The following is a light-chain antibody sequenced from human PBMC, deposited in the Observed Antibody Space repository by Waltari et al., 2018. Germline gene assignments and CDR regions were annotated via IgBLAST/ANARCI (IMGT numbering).Light chain of an antibody. CDR2: GAS. CDR3: HQYGSSPRT. J-gene: IGKJ1*01. CDR1: QSVNNDF. Sequence: EIVLTQSPGTLPLSPGERATLCCRASQSVNNDFLAWYQQKPGQAPRLLIYGASSRVTGIPDRFSGSGSGTDFTLTISRLEAEDFAVYYCHQYGSSPRTFGQGTKVEVK. V-gene: IGKV3-20*01.